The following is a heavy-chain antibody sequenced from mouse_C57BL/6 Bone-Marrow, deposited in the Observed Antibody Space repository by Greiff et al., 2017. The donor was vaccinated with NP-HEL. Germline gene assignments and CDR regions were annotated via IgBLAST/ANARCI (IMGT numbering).Heavy chain of an antibody. D-gene: IGHD2-1*01. V-gene: IGHV1-18*01. CDR1: GYTFTDYN. J-gene: IGHJ2*01. CDR3: ARERNYGNYFIFDY. Sequence: VQLQQSGPELVKPGASVKIPCKASGYTFTDYNMDWVKQSHGKSLEWIGDINPNNGGTIYNQKFKGKATLTVDKSSSTAYMELRRLTSEDTAVYYCARERNYGNYFIFDYWGQGTTLTVSS. CDR2: INPNNGGT.